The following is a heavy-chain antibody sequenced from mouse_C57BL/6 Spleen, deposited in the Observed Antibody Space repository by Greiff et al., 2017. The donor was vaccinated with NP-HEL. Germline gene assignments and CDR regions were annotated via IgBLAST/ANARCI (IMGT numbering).Heavy chain of an antibody. CDR3: ARSDYDEGAMDY. V-gene: IGHV1-7*01. Sequence: VQLQQSGAELAKPGASVKLSCKASGYTFTSYWMHWVKQRPGQGLEWIGYINPSSGYTKYNQKFKDKATLTADNSSSTAYMQLSSLTYDDSAVYYCARSDYDEGAMDYWGQGTSVTVSS. CDR2: INPSSGYT. J-gene: IGHJ4*01. CDR1: GYTFTSYW. D-gene: IGHD2-3*01.